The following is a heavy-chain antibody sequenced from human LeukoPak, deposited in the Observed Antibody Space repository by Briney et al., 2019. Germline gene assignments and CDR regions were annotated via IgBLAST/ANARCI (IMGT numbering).Heavy chain of an antibody. CDR3: ARDRLWSSYYYDSSGYWA. J-gene: IGHJ5*02. Sequence: SETLSLTCTVSGGSISSYYWSWIRQPAGKGLEWIGRIYTSGSTNYNPSLKSRVTMSVDTSKNQFSLKLSSVTAADTAVYYCARDRLWSSYYYDSSGYWAWGQGTLVTVSS. CDR2: IYTSGST. CDR1: GGSISSYY. V-gene: IGHV4-4*07. D-gene: IGHD3-22*01.